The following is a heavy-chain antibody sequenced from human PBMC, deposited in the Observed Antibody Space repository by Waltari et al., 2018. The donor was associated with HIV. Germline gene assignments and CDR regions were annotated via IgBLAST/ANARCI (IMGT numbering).Heavy chain of an antibody. J-gene: IGHJ4*02. D-gene: IGHD5-18*01. Sequence: EVQLVESGGGSVQPGGSLRLSCAASGFSLSSYWMHWVRQAPGKGLVWVSRSSSDGGGARYADSVKGRFTISRDNAKNTRYLQMNGLRAEDTAVYYCARGCGYSVGAYWGQGTQVTVSS. V-gene: IGHV3-74*01. CDR2: SSSDGGGA. CDR1: GFSLSSYW. CDR3: ARGCGYSVGAY.